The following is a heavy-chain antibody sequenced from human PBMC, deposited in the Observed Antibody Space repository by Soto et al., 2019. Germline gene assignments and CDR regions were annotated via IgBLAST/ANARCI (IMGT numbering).Heavy chain of an antibody. CDR2: IRSKGYGGTT. Sequence: GGSLRLSCAASGFTIGDYGMNWFRQAPGKGLEWIGLIRSKGYGGTTEYAASVKGRFTISRDDSKSIAFLQMSSLKTEDTAVYYCTRDTSDGDYRFDYWGQGTPVTVSS. D-gene: IGHD4-17*01. CDR3: TRDTSDGDYRFDY. V-gene: IGHV3-49*03. CDR1: GFTIGDYG. J-gene: IGHJ4*02.